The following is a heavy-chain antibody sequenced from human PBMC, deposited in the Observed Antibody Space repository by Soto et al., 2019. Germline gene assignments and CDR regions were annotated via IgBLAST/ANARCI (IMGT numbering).Heavy chain of an antibody. D-gene: IGHD6-13*01. V-gene: IGHV4-31*03. Sequence: SDTLSLTCTVSGGSISSGGYYWSWIRQHPGKGLEWIGYIYYSGSTYYNPSLKSRVTISVDTSKNQFSLKLSSVTAADTAVYYCVRQQLFHVQHWGQGTLVTVSS. CDR2: IYYSGST. CDR1: GGSISSGGYY. J-gene: IGHJ1*01. CDR3: VRQQLFHVQH.